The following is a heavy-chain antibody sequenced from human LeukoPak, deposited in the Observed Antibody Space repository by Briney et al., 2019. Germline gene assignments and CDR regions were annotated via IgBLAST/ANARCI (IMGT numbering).Heavy chain of an antibody. V-gene: IGHV3-30*18. Sequence: PGRSLRLSCAASGFSFSDYGMHWVRQAPGKGLEWVAVISYDGSNKYYPDSVKGRFTISRDNSKNTLYLEMNSLRAEDRAVYYCAKDIGSYYDYWGQGILVTVSS. CDR2: ISYDGSNK. CDR1: GFSFSDYG. J-gene: IGHJ4*02. CDR3: AKDIGSYYDY. D-gene: IGHD3-10*01.